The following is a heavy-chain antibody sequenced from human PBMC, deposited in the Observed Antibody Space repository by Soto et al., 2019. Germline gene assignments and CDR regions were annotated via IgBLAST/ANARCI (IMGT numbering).Heavy chain of an antibody. CDR1: GFTFSSYA. V-gene: IGHV3-23*01. J-gene: IGHJ6*02. Sequence: EVQLFESGGGLVQPGGSLRLSCAASGFTFSSYAMSWVRQAPGKGLEWVSAISGSGGSTYYADSVKGRFTISRDNSKHTLYLQMNSLRAEDTAVYYCATRARYYYGMDVWGQGTTVTVSS. CDR3: ATRARYYYGMDV. CDR2: ISGSGGST.